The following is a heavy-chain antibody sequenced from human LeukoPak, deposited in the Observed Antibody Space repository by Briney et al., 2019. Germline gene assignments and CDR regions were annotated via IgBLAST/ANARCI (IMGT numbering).Heavy chain of an antibody. CDR3: ARGGEQQPSPIDY. J-gene: IGHJ4*02. D-gene: IGHD6-13*01. CDR2: IWYDGSNK. V-gene: IGHV3-33*01. CDR1: GFTFSSYG. Sequence: GGSLRLSCAASGFTFSSYGMHWVRQAPGKGLEWVAVIWYDGSNKYYADSVKGRFTISRDNSKNTLYLQMNSLRAEDTAVYYCARGGEQQPSPIDYWGQGTLVTVSS.